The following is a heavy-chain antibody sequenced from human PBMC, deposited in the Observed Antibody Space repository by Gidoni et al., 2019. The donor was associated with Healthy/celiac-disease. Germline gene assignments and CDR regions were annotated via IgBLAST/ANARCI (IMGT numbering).Heavy chain of an antibody. D-gene: IGHD3-10*01. V-gene: IGHV1-69*01. CDR3: AREVELQNYYGSGSYGYYYYMDV. Sequence: QVQLVQSGAEVKKPGSSVKVSCKASGGTFSSYAISWVRQAPGQGLEWMGGIIPIFGTANYAQKFQGRVTITADESTSTAYMELSSLRSEDTAVYYCAREVELQNYYGSGSYGYYYYMDVWGKGTTVTVSS. CDR1: GGTFSSYA. CDR2: IIPIFGTA. J-gene: IGHJ6*03.